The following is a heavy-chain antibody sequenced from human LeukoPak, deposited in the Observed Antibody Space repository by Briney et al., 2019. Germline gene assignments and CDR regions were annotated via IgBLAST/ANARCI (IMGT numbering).Heavy chain of an antibody. J-gene: IGHJ6*02. V-gene: IGHV4-59*01. CDR1: GGSISSYY. Sequence: SETLSLTCTVSGGSISSYYWGWIRQPPGEGLEWIGYIYYSGSTNYNPSLKSRVTISVDTSKNQFSLKLSSVTAADPAVYYCARGGYSGYGGYYYYYGMDVWGQGTTVTVSS. CDR3: ARGGYSGYGGYYYYYGMDV. CDR2: IYYSGST. D-gene: IGHD5-12*01.